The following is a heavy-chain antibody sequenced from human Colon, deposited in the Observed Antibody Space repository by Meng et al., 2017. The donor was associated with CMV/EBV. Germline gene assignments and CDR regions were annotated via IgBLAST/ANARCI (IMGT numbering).Heavy chain of an antibody. D-gene: IGHD6-19*01. CDR1: GFTFSNYA. CDR2: ISDSGGST. J-gene: IGHJ4*02. CDR3: AKSRSAIAVAASNY. Sequence: ASGFTFSNYAMTWVRQDPGKGLEWVSTISDSGGSTYYADSVKGRFTISRDNSQNTLFLQMNSVRAEDTAIYFCAKSRSAIAVAASNYWGQGILVTVSS. V-gene: IGHV3-23*01.